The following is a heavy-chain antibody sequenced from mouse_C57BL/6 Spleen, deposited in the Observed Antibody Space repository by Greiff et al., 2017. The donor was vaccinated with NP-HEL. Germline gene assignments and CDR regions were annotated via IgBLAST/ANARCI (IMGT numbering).Heavy chain of an antibody. CDR2: IDPSDSYT. CDR3: ARIGYYWYFDV. Sequence: QVQLKQPGAELVKPGASVKLSCKASGYTFTSYWMQWVKQRPGQGLEWIGEIDPSDSYTNYNQKFKGKATLTVDTSSSTAYMQLSSLTSEDSAVYYCARIGYYWYFDVWGTGTTVTVSS. V-gene: IGHV1-50*01. CDR1: GYTFTSYW. J-gene: IGHJ1*03. D-gene: IGHD2-2*01.